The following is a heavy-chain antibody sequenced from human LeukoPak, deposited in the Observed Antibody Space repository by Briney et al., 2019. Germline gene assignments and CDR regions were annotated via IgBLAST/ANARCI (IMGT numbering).Heavy chain of an antibody. Sequence: GGSLRLSCAASGFTFSSYDMSWVRQAPGKGLEWVSVINYNGGGTNYADSVKGRFTISRDNSKNTLYLQMNSLRAEDTAVYYCARGPSGWYFDYWGQGTLVTVSS. CDR2: INYNGGGT. V-gene: IGHV3-23*01. CDR3: ARGPSGWYFDY. J-gene: IGHJ4*02. D-gene: IGHD6-19*01. CDR1: GFTFSSYD.